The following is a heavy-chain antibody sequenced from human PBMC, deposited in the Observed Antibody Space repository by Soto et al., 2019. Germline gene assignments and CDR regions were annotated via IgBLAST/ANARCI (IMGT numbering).Heavy chain of an antibody. Sequence: QVQLVQSGGELKKPGASVKVSCKASGYTFTNYAISWVRQAPGRGLEWMGWVNTYNGNPNYAQIVQGRVTMTTDTSTGTAYIELRSLKSDDSAIYYCARDSPYSTSWQRFDSWGQATLVTVSS. V-gene: IGHV1-18*01. J-gene: IGHJ4*02. CDR3: ARDSPYSTSWQRFDS. CDR2: VNTYNGNP. CDR1: GYTFTNYA. D-gene: IGHD6-13*01.